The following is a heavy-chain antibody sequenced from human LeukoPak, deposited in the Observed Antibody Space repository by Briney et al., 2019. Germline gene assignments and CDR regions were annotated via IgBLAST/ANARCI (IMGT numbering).Heavy chain of an antibody. CDR2: IYNNGRT. CDR3: ARGRSSSWSSFDY. J-gene: IGHJ4*02. CDR1: GGSISSGDYY. D-gene: IGHD6-13*01. V-gene: IGHV4-30-4*01. Sequence: SETLSLTCTVSGGSISSGDYYWSWIREPPGKGLEWIEYIYNNGRTYYNPSLKSRVTISVDTSKTLFSLKVSSVTAADAAVYYCARGRSSSWSSFDYWGQGTWSPSPQ.